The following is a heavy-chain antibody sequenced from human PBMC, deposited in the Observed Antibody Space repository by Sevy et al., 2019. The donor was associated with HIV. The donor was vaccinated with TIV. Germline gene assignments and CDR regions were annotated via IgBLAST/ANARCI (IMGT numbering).Heavy chain of an antibody. J-gene: IGHJ3*02. D-gene: IGHD6-19*01. CDR2: MSSSGGSR. V-gene: IGHV3-23*01. CDR1: GFSLSTYA. CDR3: AKVNTSGWSSDDAFDI. Sequence: GGSLRLSCVVSGFSLSTYAMSWVRQAPGKGLEWVSSMSSSGGSRYYVDSVKGRFTISRDISKNTLDLQMNTLRDDDTAIYYCAKVNTSGWSSDDAFDIWGQGTMVTVSS.